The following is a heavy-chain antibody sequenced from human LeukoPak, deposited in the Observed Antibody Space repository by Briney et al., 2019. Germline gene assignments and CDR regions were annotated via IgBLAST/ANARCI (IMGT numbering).Heavy chain of an antibody. V-gene: IGHV3-49*03. CDR1: GFTFGDYA. Sequence: GGSLRLSCTASGFTFGDYAMSWFRQAPGKGLEWVGFIRSKAYGGTTEYAASVKGRFTISRDDSKSIAYLQMNSLKTEDTAVYYCTRDPTGTTGDDAFDIWGQGTMVTVSS. J-gene: IGHJ3*02. CDR2: IRSKAYGGTT. CDR3: TRDPTGTTGDDAFDI. D-gene: IGHD1-1*01.